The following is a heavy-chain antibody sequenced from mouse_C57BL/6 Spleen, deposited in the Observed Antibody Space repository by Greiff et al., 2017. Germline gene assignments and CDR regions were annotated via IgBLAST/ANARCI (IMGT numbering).Heavy chain of an antibody. CDR1: GFNIKDDY. Sequence: EVQLQQSGAELVRPGASVKLSCTASGFNIKDDYMHWVKQRPEQGLEWIGWIDPENGDTEYASKFQGKATITADTSSNTAYLQLSSLTSEDTAVYYCTLFPSNYFDYWGQGTTLTVSS. D-gene: IGHD6-5*01. CDR2: IDPENGDT. J-gene: IGHJ2*01. V-gene: IGHV14-4*01. CDR3: TLFPSNYFDY.